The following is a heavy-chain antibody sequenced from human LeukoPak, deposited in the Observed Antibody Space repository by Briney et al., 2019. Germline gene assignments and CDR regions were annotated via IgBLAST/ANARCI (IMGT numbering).Heavy chain of an antibody. V-gene: IGHV1-8*01. CDR1: GYTFTSYD. J-gene: IGHJ6*02. D-gene: IGHD6-13*01. CDR3: ARDPSLAAAGTVYYYYGMDV. CDR2: MNPNSGNT. Sequence: GASVKVSCKASGYTFTSYDINWVRQATGQGLEWMGWMNPNSGNTGYAQKFQGRVTMTRNTSISTAYMELSSLRSEDTAVYYCARDPSLAAAGTVYYYYGMDVWGQGTTVTVSS.